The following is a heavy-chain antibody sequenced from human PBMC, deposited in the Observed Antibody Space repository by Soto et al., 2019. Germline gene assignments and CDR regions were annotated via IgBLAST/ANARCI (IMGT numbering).Heavy chain of an antibody. Sequence: SVKVSCKASGVTFSSYAISWVRQAPGQGLEWMGGIIPIFGTANYAQKFQGRVTITADESTSTAYMELSSLRSEDTAVYYCARGPYYYDSSGYYGDYYYYGMDVWGQGTTVTVSS. CDR3: ARGPYYYDSSGYYGDYYYYGMDV. CDR1: GVTFSSYA. J-gene: IGHJ6*02. CDR2: IIPIFGTA. V-gene: IGHV1-69*13. D-gene: IGHD3-22*01.